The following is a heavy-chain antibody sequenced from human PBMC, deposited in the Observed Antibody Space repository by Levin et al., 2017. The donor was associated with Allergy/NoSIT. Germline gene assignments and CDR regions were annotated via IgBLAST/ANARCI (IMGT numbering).Heavy chain of an antibody. D-gene: IGHD3-16*02. CDR1: GGTFSSYA. Sequence: SVKVSCKASGGTFSSYAISWVRQAPGQGLEWMGGIIPIFGTANYAQKFQGRVTITADESTSTAYMELSSLRSEDTAVYYCASSAVNSGYYDYVWGSYRHEYYFDYWGQGTLVTVSS. CDR3: ASSAVNSGYYDYVWGSYRHEYYFDY. J-gene: IGHJ4*02. V-gene: IGHV1-69*13. CDR2: IIPIFGTA.